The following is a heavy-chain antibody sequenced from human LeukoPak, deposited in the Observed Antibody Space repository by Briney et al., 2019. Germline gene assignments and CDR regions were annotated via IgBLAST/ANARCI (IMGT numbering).Heavy chain of an antibody. V-gene: IGHV4-34*01. CDR3: SREQDYYYGMDV. Sequence: PSDTLSLTCTVYGGSFSGYYWNWIRQSPGKGLEWIGEIHHSGSTNYNPSLKSRVTISVDTSKNQFSLKLSFVTAADTAVYFCSREQDYYYGMDVWGQGTTVTVSS. J-gene: IGHJ6*02. CDR2: IHHSGST. CDR1: GGSFSGYY.